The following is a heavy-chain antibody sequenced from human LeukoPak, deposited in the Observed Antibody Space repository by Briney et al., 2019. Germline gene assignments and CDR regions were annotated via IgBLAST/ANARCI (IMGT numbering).Heavy chain of an antibody. D-gene: IGHD4-17*01. CDR2: ISRSSSTT. J-gene: IGHJ4*02. V-gene: IGHV3-48*02. CDR1: GFTVSSNY. Sequence: PGGSLRLSCAASGFTVSSNYMSWDRHAPGKGLERVSYISRSSSTTHYADSANGRLTISRDSAKNSLYLQMNRLRDEDTAVYYCARIPPSYADYSFDYWGQGALVIVSS. CDR3: ARIPPSYADYSFDY.